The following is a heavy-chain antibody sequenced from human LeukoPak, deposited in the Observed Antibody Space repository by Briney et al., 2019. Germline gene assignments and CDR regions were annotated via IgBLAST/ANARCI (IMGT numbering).Heavy chain of an antibody. CDR3: ARVVRGDAYNYDY. CDR2: INTSGNSM. D-gene: IGHD5-24*01. V-gene: IGHV3-21*01. J-gene: IGHJ4*02. Sequence: PGGSLRLSCAASGFTFSSYTMNWVSQARGNGLEWVSSINTSGNSMDHADSVKGRFTTSRDNARNSLYLQMNSLRAEDTAVYYCARVVRGDAYNYDYWGRGTLVTVSS. CDR1: GFTFSSYT.